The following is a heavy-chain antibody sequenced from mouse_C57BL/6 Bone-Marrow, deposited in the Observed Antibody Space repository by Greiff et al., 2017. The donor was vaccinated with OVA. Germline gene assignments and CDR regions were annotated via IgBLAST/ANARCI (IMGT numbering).Heavy chain of an antibody. D-gene: IGHD1-1*01. CDR2: ISDGGSYT. CDR3: ANYGSSYHAMDY. CDR1: GFTFSSYA. J-gene: IGHJ4*01. Sequence: DVMLVESGGGLVKPGGSLKLSCAASGFTFSSYAMSWVRQTPEKRLEWVATISDGGSYTYYPDNVKGRFTISRDNAKNNLYLQMSHLKSEDTAMYYCANYGSSYHAMDYWGQGTSVTVSS. V-gene: IGHV5-4*03.